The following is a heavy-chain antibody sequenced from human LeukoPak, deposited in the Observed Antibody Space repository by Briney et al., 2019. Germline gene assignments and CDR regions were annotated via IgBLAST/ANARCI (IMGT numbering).Heavy chain of an antibody. CDR3: AREKVVATYFWFDP. J-gene: IGHJ5*02. Sequence: SETLSLTCTVSGYSISSGYYWGWIRQPPGKGLEWIGSIYHSGSTYYNPSLKSRVTISVDTSKNQLSLKLSSVTAADTAVYYCAREKVVATYFWFDPWGQGTLVTVSS. V-gene: IGHV4-38-2*02. D-gene: IGHD5-12*01. CDR2: IYHSGST. CDR1: GYSISSGYY.